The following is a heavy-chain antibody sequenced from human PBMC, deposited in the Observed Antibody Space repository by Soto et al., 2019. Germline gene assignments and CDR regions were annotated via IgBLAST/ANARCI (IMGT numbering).Heavy chain of an antibody. D-gene: IGHD2-2*01. Sequence: QITLKESGPTLVKPTQTLTLTCTFSGFSLSTSGVGVGWIRQPPGKALEWLALIYWYDDKRYSPSLKSRLTITKDTSKNQVVLTMTNMDPIDTAAYHCAHTLSSWYFDYWGQGTLVTVSS. J-gene: IGHJ4*02. CDR3: AHTLSSWYFDY. V-gene: IGHV2-5*01. CDR2: IYWYDDK. CDR1: GFSLSTSGVG.